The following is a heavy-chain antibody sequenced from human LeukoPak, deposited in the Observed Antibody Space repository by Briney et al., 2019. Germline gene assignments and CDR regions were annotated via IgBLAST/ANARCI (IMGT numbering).Heavy chain of an antibody. V-gene: IGHV1-69*13. D-gene: IGHD6-19*01. CDR2: IIPIFGTA. Sequence: SVKVSCKASGGTFSSYAISWVRQAPGQGLEWVGGIIPIFGTANYAQKFQGRVTITADESTSTAYMELSSLRSEDTAVYYCARDHQYSSGWSWFDPWGQGTLVTVSS. CDR3: ARDHQYSSGWSWFDP. CDR1: GGTFSSYA. J-gene: IGHJ5*02.